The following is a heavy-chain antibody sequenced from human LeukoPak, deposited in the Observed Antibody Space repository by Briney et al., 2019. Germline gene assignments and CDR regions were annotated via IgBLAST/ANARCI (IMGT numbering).Heavy chain of an antibody. D-gene: IGHD6-13*01. CDR3: ARPGASSPGNWFAS. Sequence: GASVKASCKASGYTFTNHAMHWVRQAPGQGLEWMGWINTADGNTKYSQKFQGRVTITRDTSASIVYLELTSLRPEDTAVYYCARPGASSPGNWFASWGQGTLVTVSS. J-gene: IGHJ5*01. V-gene: IGHV1-3*04. CDR1: GYTFTNHA. CDR2: INTADGNT.